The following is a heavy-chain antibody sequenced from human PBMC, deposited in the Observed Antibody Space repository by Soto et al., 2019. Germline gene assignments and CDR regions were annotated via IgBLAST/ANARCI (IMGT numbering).Heavy chain of an antibody. CDR1: GYTFTSYG. CDR2: ISANNGNT. Sequence: QVQLVQSGAEVKKPGASVKVSCKASGYTFTSYGSRWVRQDPGQGLEWMGWISANNGNTNYAQKLQGRGAMTTDTATSTAYMELRSLRSDDTAVYYCARDRGSYALDYWGQGALVTVSS. J-gene: IGHJ4*02. V-gene: IGHV1-18*01. CDR3: ARDRGSYALDY. D-gene: IGHD1-26*01.